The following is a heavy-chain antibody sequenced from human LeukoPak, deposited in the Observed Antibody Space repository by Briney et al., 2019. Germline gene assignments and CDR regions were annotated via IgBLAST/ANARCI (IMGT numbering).Heavy chain of an antibody. CDR2: ISGSGGST. J-gene: IGHJ4*02. CDR3: ANSRYDSSGYYGIIGY. D-gene: IGHD3-22*01. CDR1: GGSIRSYY. V-gene: IGHV3-23*01. Sequence: PSETLSLTCTVSGGSIRSYYWSWVRQPPGKGLEWVSAISGSGGSTYYADSVKGRFTISRDNSKNTLYLQMNSLRAEDAAVYYCANSRYDSSGYYGIIGYWGQGTLVTVSS.